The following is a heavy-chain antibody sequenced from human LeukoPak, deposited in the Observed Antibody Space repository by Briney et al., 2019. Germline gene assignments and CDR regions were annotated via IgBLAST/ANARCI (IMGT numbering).Heavy chain of an antibody. Sequence: SQTLSLTCAISGESVSSINGAWNWIRQSPSRGLEWLGRTYYRSKWYTDYAPSVKGRITINPDTSRNQYSLQLDSVTPGDSAVYYCARAVGTSGWYTFDYWGQGTLVTVSS. CDR2: TYYRSKWYT. D-gene: IGHD6-19*01. J-gene: IGHJ4*02. CDR3: ARAVGTSGWYTFDY. V-gene: IGHV6-1*01. CDR1: GESVSSINGA.